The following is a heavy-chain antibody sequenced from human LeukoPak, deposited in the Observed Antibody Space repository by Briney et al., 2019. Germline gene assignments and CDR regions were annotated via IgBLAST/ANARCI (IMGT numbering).Heavy chain of an antibody. D-gene: IGHD6-19*01. J-gene: IGHJ4*02. CDR2: IYYSGST. CDR3: ARAGVSSGWYGGFDY. CDR1: GGSMSSYY. Sequence: SETLPLTCTVSGGSMSSYYWSWIRQPPGKGLEWIGYIYYSGSTNYNPSLKSRVTISVDTSKNQFSLKLSSVTAADTAVYYCARAGVSSGWYGGFDYWGQGTLVTVSS. V-gene: IGHV4-59*01.